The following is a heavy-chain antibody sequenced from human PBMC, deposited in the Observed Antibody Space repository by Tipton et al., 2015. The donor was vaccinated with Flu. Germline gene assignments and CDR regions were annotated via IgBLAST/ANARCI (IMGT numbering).Heavy chain of an antibody. D-gene: IGHD5-24*01. CDR3: ARGGDMSTTYYYYYMDV. Sequence: QLVQSGGGVVQPGGSLRLSCAASGFTFSGYGMHWVRQAPGKGLEWVAFIRHDESDKYYADSVKGRFTISRDNSKNALYLLINSLRAEDTAVYYCARGGDMSTTYYYYYMDVWGQGTTVTVSS. V-gene: IGHV3-30*02. J-gene: IGHJ6*02. CDR2: IRHDESDK. CDR1: GFTFSGYG.